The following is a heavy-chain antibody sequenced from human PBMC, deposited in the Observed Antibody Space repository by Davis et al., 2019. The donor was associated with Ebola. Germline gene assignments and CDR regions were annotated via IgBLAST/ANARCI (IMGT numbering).Heavy chain of an antibody. J-gene: IGHJ4*02. CDR3: ARGAVVAANPTRPAHEGFDY. D-gene: IGHD2-15*01. V-gene: IGHV4-31*03. CDR1: GGSISSGGYY. CDR2: IYYSGST. Sequence: SETLSLTCTVSGGSISSGGYYWSWIRQHPGKGLEWIGYIYYSGSTYYNPSLKSRVTISVDTSKNQFSLKLSSVTAADTAVYYCARGAVVAANPTRPAHEGFDYWGQGTLVTVSS.